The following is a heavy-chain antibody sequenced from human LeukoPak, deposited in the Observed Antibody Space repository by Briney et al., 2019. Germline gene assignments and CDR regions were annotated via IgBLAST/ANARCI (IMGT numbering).Heavy chain of an antibody. CDR3: ARDVAVVAVDY. J-gene: IGHJ4*02. CDR1: GFTVSSNY. Sequence: GGSLRLSCAASGFTVSSNYMSWVRQAPGKGLEWVSSISSSSSYIYYADSVKGRFTISRDNAKNSLYLQMNSLRAEDTAVYCCARDVAVVAVDYWGQGTLVTVSS. CDR2: ISSSSSYI. V-gene: IGHV3-21*01. D-gene: IGHD2-15*01.